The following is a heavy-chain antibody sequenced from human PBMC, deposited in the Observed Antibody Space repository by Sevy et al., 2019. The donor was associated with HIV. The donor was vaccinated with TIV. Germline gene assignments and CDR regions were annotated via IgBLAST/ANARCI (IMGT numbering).Heavy chain of an antibody. CDR2: ISSSSSTI. D-gene: IGHD3-22*01. Sequence: GGALRLSCAASGFTFSSYSMNWVRQAPGKGLEWVSYISSSSSTIYYADSVKGRFTSSRDNAKNSLYLQMNSLRDEDTAVYYCARDGPPDYYYDSSGYLLGWGQGTLVTVSS. CDR1: GFTFSSYS. J-gene: IGHJ4*02. CDR3: ARDGPPDYYYDSSGYLLG. V-gene: IGHV3-48*02.